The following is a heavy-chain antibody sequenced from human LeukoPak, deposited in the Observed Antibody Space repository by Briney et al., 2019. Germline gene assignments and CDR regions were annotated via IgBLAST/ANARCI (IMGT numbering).Heavy chain of an antibody. CDR2: INIDGSST. CDR3: ATGYRDYGVGY. CDR1: GFTFTSYW. D-gene: IGHD5-12*01. J-gene: IGHJ4*02. V-gene: IGHV3-74*01. Sequence: GGSLRLSCAASGFTFTSYWMHWVRQAPGKGLAWVSRINIDGSSTTYADSVKGRFTISRDNAKNTVYLQMNSLRAEDTAVYYCATGYRDYGVGYWGQGTLVTVSS.